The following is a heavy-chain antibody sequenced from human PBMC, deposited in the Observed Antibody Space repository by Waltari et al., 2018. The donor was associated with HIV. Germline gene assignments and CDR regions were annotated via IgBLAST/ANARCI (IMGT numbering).Heavy chain of an antibody. CDR1: GGSFSGYY. CDR3: ARVMGPLNDSSGNDAFDI. J-gene: IGHJ3*02. Sequence: QVQLQQWGAGLLKPSETLSLTCAVYGGSFSGYYWSWIRQPPGKGLEWIGEINHSGSTNYNPSLKSRVTISVDTSKNQFSLKLSSVTAADTAVYYCARVMGPLNDSSGNDAFDIWGQGTMVTVSS. D-gene: IGHD3-22*01. CDR2: INHSGST. V-gene: IGHV4-34*01.